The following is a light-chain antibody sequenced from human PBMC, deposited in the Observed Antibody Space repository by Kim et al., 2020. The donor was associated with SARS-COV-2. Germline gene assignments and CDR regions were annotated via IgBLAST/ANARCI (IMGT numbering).Light chain of an antibody. J-gene: IGKJ2*01. CDR1: QGVCSHG. Sequence: SPGKRTTLSCRNSQGVCSHGLAWYQQKPGQAPRLLIYSVSNRATGIPDRFSGSGSGTDFTLTISRLEPEDFAVYYCQQYGIAPPYTFGQGTKLEI. V-gene: IGKV3-20*01. CDR2: SVS. CDR3: QQYGIAPPYT.